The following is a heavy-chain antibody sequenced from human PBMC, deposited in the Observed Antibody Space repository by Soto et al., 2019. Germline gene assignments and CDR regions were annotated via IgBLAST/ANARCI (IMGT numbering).Heavy chain of an antibody. CDR1: GFTFSSYA. CDR2: ISYDGSNK. Sequence: QVQLVESGGDVVQPGRSLRLSCAASGFTFSSYAMHWVRQAPGKGLEWVAVISYDGSNKYYADSVKGRFTISRDNSKNTLYLQMNSLRAEDTAVYYCARSGSYYYWGQGTLVTVSS. CDR3: ARSGSYYY. J-gene: IGHJ4*02. D-gene: IGHD1-26*01. V-gene: IGHV3-30-3*01.